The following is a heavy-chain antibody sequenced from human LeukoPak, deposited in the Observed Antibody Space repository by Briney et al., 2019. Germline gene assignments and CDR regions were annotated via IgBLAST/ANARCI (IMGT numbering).Heavy chain of an antibody. V-gene: IGHV4-34*01. CDR2: INHSGST. J-gene: IGHJ4*02. Sequence: SETLSLTCAVYGGSFSGYYWSWIRQPPGKGLEWIGEINHSGSTNYNPSLKSRVTISVDTSKNQFSLKLSSVTAADTAVYYCARGDYDYVWGSYRYTYYFDYWGQGTLVTVSS. CDR3: ARGDYDYVWGSYRYTYYFDY. D-gene: IGHD3-16*02. CDR1: GGSFSGYY.